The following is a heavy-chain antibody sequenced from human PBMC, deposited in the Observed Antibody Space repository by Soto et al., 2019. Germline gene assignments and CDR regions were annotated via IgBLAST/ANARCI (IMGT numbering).Heavy chain of an antibody. D-gene: IGHD3-22*01. V-gene: IGHV4-59*01. CDR3: ARSVVVGPATPTYYYYGMDV. CDR1: GDSFGGYY. Sequence: SETLSLTCTVSGDSFGGYYWSWIRQPPGKGLEWIGYVYYSGSATYNPSLESRVTISIDTSKSLFSLKLSSVTAADMAVYYCARSVVVGPATPTYYYYGMDVWGPGATVTVS. CDR2: VYYSGSA. J-gene: IGHJ6*02.